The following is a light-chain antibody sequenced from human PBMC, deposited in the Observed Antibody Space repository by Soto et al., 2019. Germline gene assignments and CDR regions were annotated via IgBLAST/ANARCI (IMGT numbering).Light chain of an antibody. J-gene: IGLJ1*01. CDR1: TSNIGSNP. V-gene: IGLV1-44*01. CDR2: TSN. Sequence: QSVLTQPPSVSGTPGQTVTISCSGSTSNIGSNPVNWYQQLPGTAPRLLISTSNQRPSGVPDRFSGSRSGTSASLAISGLQSEDEADYYCAAWDDRLNGPSYVFGTGTKVTVL. CDR3: AAWDDRLNGPSYV.